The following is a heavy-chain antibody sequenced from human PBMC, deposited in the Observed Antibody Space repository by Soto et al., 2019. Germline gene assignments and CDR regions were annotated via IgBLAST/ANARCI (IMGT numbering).Heavy chain of an antibody. D-gene: IGHD3-16*01. V-gene: IGHV4-59*08. CDR2: FYYSVTT. Sequence: QVQLQESGPGLVKPLETLSLTCAVSGGSISNYYWSWIRQTPGKRLEWIGYFYYSVTTKYNPSLKMHAPISEDPSKNPYSLELTSVTAAGTAVYYCARQPPGGDDSFDVWGQGTMVTVSS. J-gene: IGHJ3*01. CDR3: ARQPPGGDDSFDV. CDR1: GGSISNYY.